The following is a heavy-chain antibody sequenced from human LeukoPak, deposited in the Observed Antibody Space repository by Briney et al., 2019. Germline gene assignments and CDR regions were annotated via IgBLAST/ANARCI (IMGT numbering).Heavy chain of an antibody. Sequence: GGSLRVSCAASRFTFRDYWMTSVRQAPGKGLEWVANIKQDGSVKYSLDSIKGRFTISRDNAQNSVYLQMNSLRAEDTGVYYCARIGYSSSSLDYWGQGSLVTVSS. V-gene: IGHV3-7*01. CDR1: RFTFRDYW. CDR3: ARIGYSSSSLDY. J-gene: IGHJ4*02. CDR2: IKQDGSVK. D-gene: IGHD6-6*01.